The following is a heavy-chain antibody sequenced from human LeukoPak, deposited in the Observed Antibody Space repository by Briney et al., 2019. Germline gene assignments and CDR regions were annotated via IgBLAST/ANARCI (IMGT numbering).Heavy chain of an antibody. J-gene: IGHJ4*02. CDR2: ISSSSSYI. Sequence: GGSLRLSCAASGFTFSSYSMNWVRQAPGKGLEWVSSISSSSSYIYYADSVKGRFTISRDNAKNSLYLQMNSLRAEDTAVYYCARDGPVGATVANDYWGQGTLVTVSS. V-gene: IGHV3-21*01. CDR1: GFTFSSYS. CDR3: ARDGPVGATVANDY. D-gene: IGHD1-26*01.